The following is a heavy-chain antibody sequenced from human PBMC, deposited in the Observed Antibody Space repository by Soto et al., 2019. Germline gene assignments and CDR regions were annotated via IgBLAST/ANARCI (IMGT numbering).Heavy chain of an antibody. V-gene: IGHV3-74*01. CDR3: KTGTTNGIDI. Sequence: GGSLRLSCAASGFIFSTYWMHWVRQAPGKGLVWVSRIKSDGSTTNYADSVKGRFTISRDNAKNTLYLQMNSLRAEDTAVYYCKTGTTNGIDISGQGTMVTVS. J-gene: IGHJ3*02. D-gene: IGHD1-1*01. CDR1: GFIFSTYW. CDR2: IKSDGSTT.